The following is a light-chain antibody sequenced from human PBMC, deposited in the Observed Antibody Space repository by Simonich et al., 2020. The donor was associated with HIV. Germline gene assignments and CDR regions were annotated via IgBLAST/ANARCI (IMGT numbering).Light chain of an antibody. CDR1: QGISSY. CDR3: QQSYTTPYT. J-gene: IGKJ2*01. V-gene: IGKV1-8*01. Sequence: AIRMTQSPSSLSASTGDRVTITCRASQGISSYLAWYQQKPGKAPKLLIYAASTLQSGVPSRFSGRGSGTDYTLTISSLQPEDVATYYCQQSYTTPYTFGQGTNLEIK. CDR2: AAS.